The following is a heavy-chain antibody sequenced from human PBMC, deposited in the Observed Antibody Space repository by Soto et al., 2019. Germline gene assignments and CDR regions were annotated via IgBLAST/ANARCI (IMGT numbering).Heavy chain of an antibody. D-gene: IGHD2-15*01. V-gene: IGHV3-74*01. CDR3: VRTSLVVAAATREDY. CDR2: INSDGSST. CDR1: GFTFSSYW. Sequence: EVQLVESGGGLVQPGESLRLSCAASGFTFSSYWMHGVRQAPGKGRVWVSRINSDGSSTSYAGSVKGRFTISRDNAKNTLYLQMNSLRAEDTAVYYCVRTSLVVAAATREDYWGQGNLVTVSS. J-gene: IGHJ4*02.